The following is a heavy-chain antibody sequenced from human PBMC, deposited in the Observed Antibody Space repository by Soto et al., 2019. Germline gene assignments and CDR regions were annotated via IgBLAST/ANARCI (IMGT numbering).Heavy chain of an antibody. CDR1: GFTLSGSR. CDR3: ASQYCGGDCSRVDP. Sequence: EVQLVESGGGLVQPGGSLKLSCAASGFTLSGSRIHWVRQASGKGLEWVGRIRSKADRYATAYAGSVKGRFTISRDDSKNTAYLQMNSLKAEDTAVYYCASQYCGGDCSRVDPWGQGTLVTVSS. D-gene: IGHD2-21*02. V-gene: IGHV3-73*02. J-gene: IGHJ5*02. CDR2: IRSKADRYAT.